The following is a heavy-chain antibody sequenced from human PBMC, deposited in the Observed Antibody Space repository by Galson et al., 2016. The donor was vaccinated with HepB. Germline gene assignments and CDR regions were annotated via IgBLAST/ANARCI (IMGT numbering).Heavy chain of an antibody. CDR3: ARDEDDPSYTIDF. CDR2: ISVGGGDT. Sequence: SLRLSCADSGLTFSNYPMNWVRQAPGKGLEWVSTISVGGGDTYYADSLRGRFTISRDDSENTLYLQMHSLRAEDTAVYYCARDEDDPSYTIDFWGQGTLVSVSS. D-gene: IGHD3-10*01. J-gene: IGHJ4*02. CDR1: GLTFSNYP. V-gene: IGHV3-23*01.